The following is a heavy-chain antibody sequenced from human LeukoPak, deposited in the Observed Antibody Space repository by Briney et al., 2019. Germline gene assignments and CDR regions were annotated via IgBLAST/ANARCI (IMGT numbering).Heavy chain of an antibody. D-gene: IGHD3-9*01. CDR1: GFTFSSYA. V-gene: IGHV3-23*01. CDR2: ISGSGGST. CDR3: AKGSYGTMYYDILTGYIMDV. J-gene: IGHJ6*03. Sequence: GGSLRLSRAASGFTFSSYAMSWVRQAPGKGVEWVSAISGSGGSTYYADSVKGRFTISRDNSKNTLYLQMNSLRAEDTAVYYCAKGSYGTMYYDILTGYIMDVWGKGTTVTVSS.